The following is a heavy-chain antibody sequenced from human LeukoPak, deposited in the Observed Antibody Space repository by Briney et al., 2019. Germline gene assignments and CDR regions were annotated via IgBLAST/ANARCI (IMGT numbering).Heavy chain of an antibody. CDR3: ARGRERQWQVLSQKFDY. V-gene: IGHV4-34*01. Sequence: PSETLSLTCAVYGGSFSGYYWSWIRQPPGKGLEWIGEINHSGSTNYNPSLKSRVTISVDTSKNQFSLKLSSVTAADTAVYYCARGRERQWQVLSQKFDYWGQGTLVTVSS. CDR2: INHSGST. J-gene: IGHJ4*02. CDR1: GGSFSGYY. D-gene: IGHD6-19*01.